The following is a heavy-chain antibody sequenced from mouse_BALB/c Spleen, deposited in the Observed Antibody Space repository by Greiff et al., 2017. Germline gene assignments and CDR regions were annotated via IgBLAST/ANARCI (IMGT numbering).Heavy chain of an antibody. J-gene: IGHJ3*01. D-gene: IGHD2-3*01. CDR2: ISYSGST. Sequence: EVKLMESGPGLVKPSQSLSLTCTVTGYSITSDYAWNWIRQFPGNKLEWMGYISYSGSTSYNPSLKSRISITRDTSKNQFFLQLNSVTTEDTATYYCARSLYDGYYQFAYWGQGTLVTVSA. CDR3: ARSLYDGYYQFAY. V-gene: IGHV3-2*02. CDR1: GYSITSDYA.